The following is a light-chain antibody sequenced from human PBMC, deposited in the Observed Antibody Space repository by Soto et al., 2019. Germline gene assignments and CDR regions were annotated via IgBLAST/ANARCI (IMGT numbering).Light chain of an antibody. Sequence: EIVMTHSPATLSVSPGERATLSCRASQSLSTNLAWYQQKPGQAPRLLIYGASTRATGIPAKFSGSGSGTEFTLTISSLQSEDFAVYYCQQYNKWPPLTFGGGTKVDIK. CDR1: QSLSTN. CDR2: GAS. CDR3: QQYNKWPPLT. J-gene: IGKJ4*01. V-gene: IGKV3-15*01.